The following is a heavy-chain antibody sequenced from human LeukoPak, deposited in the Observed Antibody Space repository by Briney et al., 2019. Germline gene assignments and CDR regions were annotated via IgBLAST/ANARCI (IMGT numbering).Heavy chain of an antibody. V-gene: IGHV3-23*01. D-gene: IGHD2-15*01. Sequence: PGGSLRLSCAASGFTFSSYAMSWVRQAPGKGLEWVSGVSGSGGSTYYADSVKGRFTISRDNSKNTLYLQMNSLRAEDTAVYYCAKSSDVVVAATLFDYWGQGTLVTVSS. CDR2: VSGSGGST. CDR1: GFTFSSYA. J-gene: IGHJ4*02. CDR3: AKSSDVVVAATLFDY.